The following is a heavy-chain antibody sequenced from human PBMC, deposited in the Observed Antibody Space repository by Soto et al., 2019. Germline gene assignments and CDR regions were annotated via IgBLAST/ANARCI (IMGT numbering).Heavy chain of an antibody. V-gene: IGHV3-30-3*01. D-gene: IGHD2-2*01. J-gene: IGHJ4*02. CDR1: GFTFNNYA. Sequence: GGSLRLSCAASGFTFNNYAVHWVRQAPGKGLEWVAIISYDGSNRYYADSVKGRFTISRDNSKNTLYLQMNSLRAEDTAVYYCASQLLTIGSFDYWGQGTLVTVSS. CDR3: ASQLLTIGSFDY. CDR2: ISYDGSNR.